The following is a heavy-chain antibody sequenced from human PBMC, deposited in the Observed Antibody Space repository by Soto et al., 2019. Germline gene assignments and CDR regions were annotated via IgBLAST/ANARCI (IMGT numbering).Heavy chain of an antibody. CDR3: ARAGCSGGSCYLGYFDY. CDR2: IIPIFGTA. CDR1: GGTFSSYA. V-gene: IGHV1-69*01. J-gene: IGHJ4*02. Sequence: QVQLVQSGAEVKKPGSSVKVSCKASGGTFSSYAISWVRQAPGQGLEWMGGIIPIFGTANYAQKFQGRVTSTAEESTSTAYMELSSVRSEDAAVYYCARAGCSGGSCYLGYFDYWGQGTLVPLSS. D-gene: IGHD2-15*01.